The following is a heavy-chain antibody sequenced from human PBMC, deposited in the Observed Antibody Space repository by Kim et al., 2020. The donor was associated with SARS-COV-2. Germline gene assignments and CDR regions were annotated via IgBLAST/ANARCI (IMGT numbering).Heavy chain of an antibody. CDR1: GYSFTSYW. V-gene: IGHV5-51*01. CDR3: ARQEYSSSPGGYYYYYYMDV. Sequence: GESLKISCKGSGYSFTSYWIGWVRQMPGKGLEWMGIIYPGDSDTRYSPSFQGQVTISADKSISTAYLQWSSLKASDTAMYYCARQEYSSSPGGYYYYYYMDVWGKGTTVTVSS. J-gene: IGHJ6*03. CDR2: IYPGDSDT. D-gene: IGHD6-6*01.